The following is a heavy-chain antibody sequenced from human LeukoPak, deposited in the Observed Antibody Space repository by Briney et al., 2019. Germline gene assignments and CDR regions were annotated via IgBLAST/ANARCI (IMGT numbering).Heavy chain of an antibody. CDR1: GYTFTGYY. Sequence: ASVKVSCTASGYTFTGYYMHWVRQAPGQGLEWMGWIHPNSGGTKYAQRFQGRVTMTRDTSISTAYMELSRLRSDDTAMYYCARGSTVGATESLGFDYWGQGTPVTVSS. V-gene: IGHV1-2*02. D-gene: IGHD1-26*01. J-gene: IGHJ4*02. CDR2: IHPNSGGT. CDR3: ARGSTVGATESLGFDY.